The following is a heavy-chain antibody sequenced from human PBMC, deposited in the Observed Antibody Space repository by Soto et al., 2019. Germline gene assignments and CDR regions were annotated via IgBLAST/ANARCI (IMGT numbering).Heavy chain of an antibody. D-gene: IGHD6-19*01. Sequence: QVQLVQSGAEVKQPGSSVKVSCKASGGTFSSYAISWVRQAPGQGLEWMGGIIPIFGTANYAQKFQGRVTITADESTRTAYMELSSLRSEDTAVYYCARVQTYGGGCHPCDYWGQGTLVTVSS. CDR2: IIPIFGTA. J-gene: IGHJ4*02. CDR1: GGTFSSYA. V-gene: IGHV1-69*12. CDR3: ARVQTYGGGCHPCDY.